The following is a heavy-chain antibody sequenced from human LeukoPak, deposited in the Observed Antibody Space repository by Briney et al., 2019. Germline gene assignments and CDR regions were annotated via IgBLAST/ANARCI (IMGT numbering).Heavy chain of an antibody. CDR2: IYYSGST. J-gene: IGHJ6*02. Sequence: SETLFLTCTVSGGSISSYYWSWIRQPPGKGLEWIGYIYYSGSTNYNPSLKSRVTISVDTSKDQFSLKLSSVTAADTAVYYCARGGIAAAGTDYYYGMDVWGQGTTVTVSS. CDR1: GGSISSYY. D-gene: IGHD6-13*01. CDR3: ARGGIAAAGTDYYYGMDV. V-gene: IGHV4-59*01.